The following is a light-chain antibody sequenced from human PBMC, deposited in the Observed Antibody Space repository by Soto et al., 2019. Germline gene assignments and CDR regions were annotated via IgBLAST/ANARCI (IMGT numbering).Light chain of an antibody. CDR2: LGS. V-gene: IGKV2-28*01. J-gene: IGKJ1*01. Sequence: DIVMTQSPLSLPVTPGEPASISCRSSQSLLHGNGYNYLDWYLQKPGQSPQLLIYLGSNRASGVPDRFSGSGSGTDFTLKISRVEAEDAGIYYCMQALETPWTFGQGTKVDIK. CDR1: QSLLHGNGYNY. CDR3: MQALETPWT.